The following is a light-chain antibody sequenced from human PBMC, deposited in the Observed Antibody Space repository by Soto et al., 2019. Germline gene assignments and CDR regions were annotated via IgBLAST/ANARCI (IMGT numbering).Light chain of an antibody. Sequence: DIVLTQSPGTLSLSPGERATLSCRASQSVSSNYLAWYQQNPGQAPRLLIYGASSRATGIPDRFSGGGSGTDFTLTISRLEPEDFAVYYCQQYGSSPLTFGGGTKVEIK. CDR1: QSVSSNY. CDR3: QQYGSSPLT. CDR2: GAS. V-gene: IGKV3-20*01. J-gene: IGKJ4*01.